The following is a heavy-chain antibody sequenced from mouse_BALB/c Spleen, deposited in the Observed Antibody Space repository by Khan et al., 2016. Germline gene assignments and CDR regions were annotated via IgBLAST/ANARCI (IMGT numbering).Heavy chain of an antibody. CDR3: AREYYGSSVFDD. J-gene: IGHJ3*01. CDR1: GYSPTSDYA. Sequence: EVQLQESGPGLVKPSQSLSLTCTVTGYSPTSDYAWNWIRQFPGNKLEWMGYISYSGSTSYNPSLKSRISITRDTSKTQFFLQLTSVTTEDTATYYCAREYYGSSVFDDWCQGTLVTVSA. CDR2: ISYSGST. D-gene: IGHD1-1*01. V-gene: IGHV3-2*02.